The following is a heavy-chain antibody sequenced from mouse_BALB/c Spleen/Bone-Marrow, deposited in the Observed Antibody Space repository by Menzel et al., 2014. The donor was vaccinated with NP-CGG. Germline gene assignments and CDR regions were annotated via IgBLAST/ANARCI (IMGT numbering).Heavy chain of an antibody. CDR2: INPSTDYT. D-gene: IGHD2-10*02. J-gene: IGHJ3*01. Sequence: VKLQESGAELAKPGASVKMSCKASGYTFTSYWMHWVKQRPGQGLEWIGCINPSTDYTEYNQRFKVKATLTADKSSSTAYMQLSSLTSEDSAVYYCARRKFGNHGFAYWSHGTLVTISA. CDR3: ARRKFGNHGFAY. V-gene: IGHV1-7*01. CDR1: GYTFTSYW.